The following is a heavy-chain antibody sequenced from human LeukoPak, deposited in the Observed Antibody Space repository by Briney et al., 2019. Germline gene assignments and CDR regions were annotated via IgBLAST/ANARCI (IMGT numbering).Heavy chain of an antibody. CDR1: GGTFSSYA. Sequence: SVKVSCKASGGTFSSYAISWVRQAPGQGLEWMGGIIPIFGIANYAQKFQGRVTITTDESTSTAYMELSSLRSEDTAVYYCARATHLPIFGVVTLDYWGQGTLVTVSS. D-gene: IGHD3-3*01. V-gene: IGHV1-69*05. J-gene: IGHJ4*02. CDR3: ARATHLPIFGVVTLDY. CDR2: IIPIFGIA.